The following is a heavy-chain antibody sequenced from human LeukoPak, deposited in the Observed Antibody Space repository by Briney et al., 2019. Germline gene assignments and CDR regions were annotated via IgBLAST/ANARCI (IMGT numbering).Heavy chain of an antibody. CDR3: ARSVKGSGYSSGPAPGY. CDR1: GYTFTSYG. CDR2: ISAYNGNT. Sequence: GASVKVSCKASGYTFTSYGISWVRQAPGQGLEWMGWISAYNGNTNYAQKLQGRVTMTTDTSTSTAYMELRSLRSDDTAVYYCARSVKGSGYSSGPAPGYWGQGTLVTVSS. V-gene: IGHV1-18*01. D-gene: IGHD6-19*01. J-gene: IGHJ4*02.